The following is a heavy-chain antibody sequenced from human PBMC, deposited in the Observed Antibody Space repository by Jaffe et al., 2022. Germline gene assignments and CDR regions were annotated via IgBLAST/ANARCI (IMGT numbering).Heavy chain of an antibody. CDR1: GFTFSNYA. CDR2: ISGSGTIP. J-gene: IGHJ3*02. Sequence: DVQLLESGGGSVQSGGSLRLSCAASGFTFSNYAMSWVRQAPGKGLEWVSAISGSGTIPYYTDSVKGRFTISRDNSQNTLSLQMNRLRAEDTALYYCTKVFWVGVKAIPPDAFDIWGRGTIVTVSS. V-gene: IGHV3-23*01. D-gene: IGHD2-2*02. CDR3: TKVFWVGVKAIPPDAFDI.